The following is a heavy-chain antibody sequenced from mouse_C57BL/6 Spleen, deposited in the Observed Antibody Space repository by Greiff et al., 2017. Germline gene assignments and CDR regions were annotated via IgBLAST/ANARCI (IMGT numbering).Heavy chain of an antibody. V-gene: IGHV1-72*01. J-gene: IGHJ4*01. CDR2: IDPNSGGT. CDR3: SRSNWDDAMDY. D-gene: IGHD4-1*01. CDR1: GYTFTSYW. Sequence: QVQLQQPGAELVKPGASVKLSCKASGYTFTSYWMHWVKQRPGRGREWIGRIDPNSGGTKYNEKFKSKATLTVDKPSSTAYMQLSSLTSEDSAVYYLSRSNWDDAMDYWGQGTSVTVSS.